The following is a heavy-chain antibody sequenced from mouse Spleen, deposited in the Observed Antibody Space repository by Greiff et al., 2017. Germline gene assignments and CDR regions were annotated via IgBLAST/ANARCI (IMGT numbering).Heavy chain of an antibody. J-gene: IGHJ2*01. V-gene: IGHV1-82*01. CDR1: GYAFSSSW. CDR2: IYPGDGDT. CDR3: ARGRGLFDY. Sequence: VKLQQSGPELVKPGASVKISCKASGYAFSSSWMNWVKQRPGKGLEWIGRIYPGDGDTNYNGKFKGKATLTADKSSSTAYMQLSSLTSEDSAVYFCARGRGLFDYWGQGTTLTVSS.